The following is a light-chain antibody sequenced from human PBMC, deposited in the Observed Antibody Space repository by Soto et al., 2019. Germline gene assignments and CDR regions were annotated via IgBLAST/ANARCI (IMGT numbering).Light chain of an antibody. CDR3: SSYTSDSSYV. V-gene: IGLV2-14*01. Sequence: LTQPASVSESPGQSITISCTGASSDVGLYDYVSWYQQHPGKAPQLMIYAVSNRPSGVSNRFSASKSGNTASLFISGLQAEDEADYYCSSYTSDSSYVFGSGTKVTVL. CDR1: SSDVGLYDY. CDR2: AVS. J-gene: IGLJ1*01.